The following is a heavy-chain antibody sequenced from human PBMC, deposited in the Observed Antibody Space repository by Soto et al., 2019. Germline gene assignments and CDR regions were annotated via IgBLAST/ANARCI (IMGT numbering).Heavy chain of an antibody. Sequence: QITLKESGPTLVKPTQTLTLTCTFSGFLLSDTGVGVGWIRQPPGKALEGLALIYWDDDKRYSPSLKTSLTLTKDTSKNQVVLTMTDVDPVDSATYYCSRPNSGYRYPTSDYWGQGTMVTVAS. CDR3: SRPNSGYRYPTSDY. D-gene: IGHD3-22*01. V-gene: IGHV2-5*02. CDR2: IYWDDDK. CDR1: GFLLSDTGVG. J-gene: IGHJ4*02.